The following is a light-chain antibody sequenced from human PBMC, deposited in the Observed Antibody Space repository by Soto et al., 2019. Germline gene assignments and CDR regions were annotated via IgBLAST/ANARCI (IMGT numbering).Light chain of an antibody. Sequence: QSALTQPASVSGSPGQSITISCTGSNTDIGGYNYLSWYQQHPGRAPRLIIFEVSHRPSGISDRFSASKSANAASLTISGLQAEDEADYYCIAYTNTGARVFGTGTKLTVL. CDR2: EVS. J-gene: IGLJ1*01. CDR3: IAYTNTGARV. V-gene: IGLV2-14*03. CDR1: NTDIGGYNY.